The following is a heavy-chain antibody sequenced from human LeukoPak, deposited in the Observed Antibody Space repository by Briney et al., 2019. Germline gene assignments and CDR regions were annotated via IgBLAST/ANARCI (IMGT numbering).Heavy chain of an antibody. CDR2: ISGSGGST. J-gene: IGHJ3*02. D-gene: IGHD1-26*01. CDR3: AKVGATWAFDI. V-gene: IGHV3-23*01. CDR1: GFTFSSYA. Sequence: GGSLRLSCAASGFTFSSYAMSWVRQAPGKGLEGVSAISGSGGSTYYADSVKGRFTISRDNSKSTLYLQITTLRAEDTAVYYCAKVGATWAFDIWGQGTMVTVSS.